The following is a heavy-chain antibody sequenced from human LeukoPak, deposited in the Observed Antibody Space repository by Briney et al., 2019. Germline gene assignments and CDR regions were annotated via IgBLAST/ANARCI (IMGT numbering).Heavy chain of an antibody. CDR1: GGSISSSNW. Sequence: SGTLSLTCAVSGGSISSSNWWSWVRQPPGKGLEWIGEVYHSGSTNYNPSLKSRVTMSVDKSKKQYSLTLSSVTAAETAVYYCARDPGGYSGYGRGYYFDFWGQGTLVTVST. V-gene: IGHV4-4*02. D-gene: IGHD5-12*01. J-gene: IGHJ4*02. CDR3: ARDPGGYSGYGRGYYFDF. CDR2: VYHSGST.